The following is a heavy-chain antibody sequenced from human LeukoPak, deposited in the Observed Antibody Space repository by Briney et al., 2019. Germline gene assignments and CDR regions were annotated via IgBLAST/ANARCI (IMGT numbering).Heavy chain of an antibody. D-gene: IGHD2-2*01. Sequence: GSLRLSCVVSGFTFNRCWMNWVRQPPGKGLEWIGEINHSGSTNYNPSLKSRVTISVDTSKNQFSLKLSSVTAADTAVYYCARGVPFLVVVPAGAFDYWGQGTLVTVSS. J-gene: IGHJ4*02. CDR2: INHSGST. V-gene: IGHV4-34*01. CDR3: ARGVPFLVVVPAGAFDY. CDR1: GFTFNRCW.